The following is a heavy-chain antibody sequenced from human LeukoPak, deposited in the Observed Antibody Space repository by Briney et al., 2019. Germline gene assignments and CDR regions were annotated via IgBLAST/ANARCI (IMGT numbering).Heavy chain of an antibody. J-gene: IGHJ3*02. CDR2: ISSSSSYI. CDR3: AKPRYYYDSGGYYRDDAFDI. V-gene: IGHV3-21*04. D-gene: IGHD3-22*01. CDR1: GFTFSSYS. Sequence: GGSLRLSCAASGFTFSSYSMNWVRQAPGKGLEWVSSISSSSSYIYYADSVKGRFTISRDNSKNTLYLQMNSLRAEDTAVYYCAKPRYYYDSGGYYRDDAFDIWGQGTMVTVSS.